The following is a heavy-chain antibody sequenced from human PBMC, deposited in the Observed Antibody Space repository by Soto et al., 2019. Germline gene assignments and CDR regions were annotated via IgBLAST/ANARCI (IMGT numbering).Heavy chain of an antibody. CDR3: VSPHSESSNAFDL. CDR2: ISYDGENQ. V-gene: IGHV3-30*03. D-gene: IGHD3-10*01. Sequence: GGSLRLSCAASGFTFSSYGMHWVRQPPGKGLEWVALISYDGENQYFTDSVRGRFTISRDNSKTAVYLEMNDLRLDDTATYYCVSPHSESSNAFDLWGQGT. J-gene: IGHJ5*02. CDR1: GFTFSSYG.